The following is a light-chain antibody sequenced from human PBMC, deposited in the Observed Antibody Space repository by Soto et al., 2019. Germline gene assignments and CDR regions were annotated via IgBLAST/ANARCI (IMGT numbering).Light chain of an antibody. CDR1: QSIISNY. CDR2: DAS. Sequence: EIVLTQSPATLSLSPGERATLSCRASQSIISNYLAWYQQKPGQAPRLLIYDASTRATGIPDRFSGSGSGTDFTLTISTLEPEHFEVYYCQQYGSSAPYSFCQGTKVDIK. CDR3: QQYGSSAPYS. J-gene: IGKJ2*03. V-gene: IGKV3-20*01.